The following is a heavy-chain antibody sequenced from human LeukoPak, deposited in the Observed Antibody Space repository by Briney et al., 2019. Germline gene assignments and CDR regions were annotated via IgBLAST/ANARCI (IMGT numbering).Heavy chain of an antibody. D-gene: IGHD3-3*01. J-gene: IGHJ6*02. CDR2: ISAYNGNT. CDR3: AREARFLETYYYYGMDV. CDR1: GYTFTSYG. V-gene: IGHV1-18*01. Sequence: ASVKVSCKASGYTFTSYGIRWVRQAPGQGLEWMGWISAYNGNTNYAQKLQGRVTMTTDTSTSTAYMELRSLRSDDTAVYYCAREARFLETYYYYGMDVWGQGTTVTVSS.